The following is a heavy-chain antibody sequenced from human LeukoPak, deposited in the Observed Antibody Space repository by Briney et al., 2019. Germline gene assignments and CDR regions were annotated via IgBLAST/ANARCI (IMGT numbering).Heavy chain of an antibody. Sequence: PSETLSLTCAVSGGSIISGTYSWSWIRQPPGKGLEWIGYICHSGSTYYNPSLKSRVTISVDEPKNQFSLKLSSVTAADTAVYYCARAPYCSSTSCYPSWFDPWGQGTLVTVSS. CDR2: ICHSGST. J-gene: IGHJ5*02. V-gene: IGHV4-30-2*01. CDR1: GGSIISGTYS. D-gene: IGHD2-2*01. CDR3: ARAPYCSSTSCYPSWFDP.